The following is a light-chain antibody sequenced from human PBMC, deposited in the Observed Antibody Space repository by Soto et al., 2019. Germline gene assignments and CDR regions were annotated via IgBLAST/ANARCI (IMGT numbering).Light chain of an antibody. CDR3: QQYNNWPPLT. Sequence: EIVMTQSPATLSVSPGERATLSCRASQSVSSNLAWYQQKPGQAPMLLIYGASTRATGIPARFSGSASGTAFTLTISSLQSEDFAVYYCQQYNNWPPLTFGGGTKVEIK. CDR1: QSVSSN. CDR2: GAS. J-gene: IGKJ4*01. V-gene: IGKV3-15*01.